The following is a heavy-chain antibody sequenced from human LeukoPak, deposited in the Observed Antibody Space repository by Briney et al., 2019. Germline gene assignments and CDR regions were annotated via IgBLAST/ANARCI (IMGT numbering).Heavy chain of an antibody. Sequence: SETLSLTCTVSGGSISSHYWSWIRQPPGKGLEWIGYIYYSGSTNYNPSLKSRVTISVDTSKNQFSLKLSSVTAADTAVYYCARLRDLVAQYDYWGQGTLVTVSS. D-gene: IGHD5-12*01. CDR2: IYYSGST. V-gene: IGHV4-59*11. CDR1: GGSISSHY. CDR3: ARLRDLVAQYDY. J-gene: IGHJ4*02.